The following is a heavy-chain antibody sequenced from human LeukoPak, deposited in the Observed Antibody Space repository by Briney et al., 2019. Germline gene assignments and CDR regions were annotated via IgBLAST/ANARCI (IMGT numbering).Heavy chain of an antibody. Sequence: PGGSLRLSCAASGFTFSSYAMNWVRQAPGKGLEWVSSISGSSSYINYADSVKGRFTISRDNAQNSLFLQLNSLRAEDTAVYYCARDPYSSGWYKDAFDIWGQGTRVTVSS. D-gene: IGHD6-19*01. CDR3: ARDPYSSGWYKDAFDI. CDR2: ISGSSSYI. J-gene: IGHJ3*02. CDR1: GFTFSSYA. V-gene: IGHV3-21*01.